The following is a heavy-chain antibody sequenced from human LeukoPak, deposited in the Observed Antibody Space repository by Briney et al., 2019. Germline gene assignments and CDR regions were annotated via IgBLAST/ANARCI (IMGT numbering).Heavy chain of an antibody. J-gene: IGHJ4*02. CDR2: IYPGDSDT. Sequence: EALKVSRKGSGYRFTSYWGGWGRQMPGESLGWVGIIYPGDSDTRYSPSFQGQVIISVDKSISTADLQWSSLKASDTAMYYCARLLAGDIRDYYFDYWGQGTLVTVSS. CDR1: GYRFTSYW. CDR3: ARLLAGDIRDYYFDY. D-gene: IGHD7-27*01. V-gene: IGHV5-51*01.